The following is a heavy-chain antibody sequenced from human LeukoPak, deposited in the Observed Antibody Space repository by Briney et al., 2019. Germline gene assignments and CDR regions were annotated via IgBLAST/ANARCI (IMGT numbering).Heavy chain of an antibody. CDR2: ISYDGSYK. V-gene: IGHV3-30*03. CDR1: EFTFSTYG. J-gene: IGHJ2*01. Sequence: GGSLRLSCAASEFTFSTYGMHWVRQAPGKGLEWVAVISYDGSYKFYADSVKGRFTISRDNSKSTLYLQMNSLRAEDTAVYYCARAPGYGSSMRYWYLDLWGRGTLVTVSS. D-gene: IGHD6-13*01. CDR3: ARAPGYGSSMRYWYLDL.